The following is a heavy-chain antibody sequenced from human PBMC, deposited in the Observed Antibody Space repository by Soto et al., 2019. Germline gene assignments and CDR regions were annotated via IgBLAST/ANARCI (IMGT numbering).Heavy chain of an antibody. J-gene: IGHJ4*02. CDR1: GGSMTTGSYF. V-gene: IGHV4-61*01. Sequence: SETLSLTCNVSGGSMTTGSYFWSWIRQPPGKGLEWIGYVFRSGSINYSPSFKSRVTISIDTSKNQFSLMSKSVTAADTAVYFCARARNRYFDYWGQGALVTVS. CDR2: VFRSGSI. D-gene: IGHD1-1*01. CDR3: ARARNRYFDY.